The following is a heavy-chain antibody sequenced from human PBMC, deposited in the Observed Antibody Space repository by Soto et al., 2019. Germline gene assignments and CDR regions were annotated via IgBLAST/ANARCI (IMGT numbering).Heavy chain of an antibody. J-gene: IGHJ5*02. CDR3: VRDGSKTLRDWFDP. D-gene: IGHD4-17*01. CDR1: GGSISKCY. CDR2: VYATGTT. Sequence: PSETLSLTCSVSGGSISKCYWSWIRKTAGKGLEWMGRVYATGTTDYNPSLRSRVAMSVDISKKTFSLRLTSVTAADTGVYYCVRDGSKTLRDWFDPWGQGKLVTVSS. V-gene: IGHV4-4*07.